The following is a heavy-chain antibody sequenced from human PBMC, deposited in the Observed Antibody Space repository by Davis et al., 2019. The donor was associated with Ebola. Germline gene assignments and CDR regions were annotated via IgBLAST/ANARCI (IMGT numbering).Heavy chain of an antibody. V-gene: IGHV4-39*01. D-gene: IGHD5-18*01. CDR1: GRSISSSRYY. CDR3: ARGHTYGSMAYGMDV. J-gene: IGHJ6*02. CDR2: NYYSGNT. Sequence: MPGGSLRLSCPASGRSISSSRYYWGWIRQPPGKGREWIGNNYYSGNTYYKPSLKHRLTIIVDRSKNQFSLKLSSVTAADTAVYYCARGHTYGSMAYGMDVWGQGTTVTVSS.